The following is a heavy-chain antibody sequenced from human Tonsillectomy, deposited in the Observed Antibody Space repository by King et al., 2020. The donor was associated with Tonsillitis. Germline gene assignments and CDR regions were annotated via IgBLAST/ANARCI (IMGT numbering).Heavy chain of an antibody. CDR2: ISGSDGST. J-gene: IGHJ4*02. Sequence: VQLVESGGGLVQPGGSLRLSCAASGFTFSSYAMSWVRQAPGKGLEWVSVISGSDGSTYYADSVKGRFTISRDNSKNTLYLQMNSLRAEDTAVYYCAKFYGSGSYPRTPYFFYYWGQGTLVTVSS. CDR1: GFTFSSYA. CDR3: AKFYGSGSYPRTPYFFYY. D-gene: IGHD3-10*01. V-gene: IGHV3-23*04.